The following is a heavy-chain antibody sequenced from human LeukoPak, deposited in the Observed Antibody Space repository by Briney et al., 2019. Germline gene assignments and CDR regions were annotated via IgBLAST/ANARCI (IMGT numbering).Heavy chain of an antibody. D-gene: IGHD1-26*01. V-gene: IGHV4-39*07. CDR3: ASISGSYCHRRFSF. Sequence: PSETLSLTCTVSGGSISSSTYYWGWIRQPPGKGLEWIGSIYYSGSTYYNPSLKSRVTISVDTSKNQFSLKLSSVTAADTALYYCASISGSYCHRRFSFWGQGTLVTVSS. J-gene: IGHJ4*02. CDR1: GGSISSSTYY. CDR2: IYYSGST.